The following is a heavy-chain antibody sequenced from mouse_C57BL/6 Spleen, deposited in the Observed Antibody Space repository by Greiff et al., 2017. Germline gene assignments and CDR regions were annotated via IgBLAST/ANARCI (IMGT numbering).Heavy chain of an antibody. Sequence: EVQLQQPGAELVKPGASVKMSCKASGYTFTDYYMNWVKQSHGKSLEWIGVINPYNGGTSYNQKFKGKATLTVDKSSSTAYMELNSLTSEDSAVYYCARGGDWFAYWGQGTLVTVSA. CDR3: ARGGDWFAY. CDR2: INPYNGGT. CDR1: GYTFTDYY. V-gene: IGHV1-19*01. J-gene: IGHJ3*01.